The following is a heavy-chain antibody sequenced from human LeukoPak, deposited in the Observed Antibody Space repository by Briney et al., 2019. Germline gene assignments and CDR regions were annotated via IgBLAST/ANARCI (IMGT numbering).Heavy chain of an antibody. J-gene: IGHJ4*02. CDR2: ISGSGGST. Sequence: PGGSPRLSCAASGFTFSSYAMSWVRQAPGKGLEWVSAISGSGGSTYYADSVKGRFTISRDNSKNTLYLQMNSLRAEDTAVYYCAKADTYYYDSSGYLTFDYWGQGTLVTVSS. CDR3: AKADTYYYDSSGYLTFDY. D-gene: IGHD3-22*01. V-gene: IGHV3-23*01. CDR1: GFTFSSYA.